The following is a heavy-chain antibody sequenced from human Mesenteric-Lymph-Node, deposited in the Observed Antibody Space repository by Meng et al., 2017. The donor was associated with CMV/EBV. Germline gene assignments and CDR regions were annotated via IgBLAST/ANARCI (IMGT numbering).Heavy chain of an antibody. D-gene: IGHD6-19*01. CDR3: ARGPQWLVTFY. Sequence: LSCAASGFTVSSTYMSWVRQAPGKGLEWVSVIYSGGSTYYADSVKGRFTISRDNSKNTLYLQMNSLRAEDTAVYYCARGPQWLVTFYWGQGTLVTVSS. CDR1: GFTVSSTY. CDR2: IYSGGST. J-gene: IGHJ4*02. V-gene: IGHV3-66*01.